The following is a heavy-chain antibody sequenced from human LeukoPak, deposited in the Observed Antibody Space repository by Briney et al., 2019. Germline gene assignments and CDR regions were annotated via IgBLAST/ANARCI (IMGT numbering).Heavy chain of an antibody. CDR2: ISFDGSQK. J-gene: IGHJ5*02. V-gene: IGHV3-30*02. D-gene: IGHD3-10*01. CDR3: SKDLTSDFGGDLDP. CDR1: GFTFSNYG. Sequence: PGGSLRLSYAASGFTFSNYGMHWVRQAPGKGLEWAALISFDGSQKYYADSVKGRFTISRDNSKSTVYLQMNSLRVEDAAVYYCSKDLTSDFGGDLDPWGQGTLVTVSS.